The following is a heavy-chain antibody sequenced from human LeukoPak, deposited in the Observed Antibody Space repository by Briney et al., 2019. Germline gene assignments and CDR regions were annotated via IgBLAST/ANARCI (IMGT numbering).Heavy chain of an antibody. D-gene: IGHD3-10*01. CDR2: IIPIFGTA. J-gene: IGHJ1*01. CDR3: ARTSYYYGSGSYYNVDYFQH. CDR1: GGTFSSYA. V-gene: IGHV1-69*05. Sequence: GSSVKVSCKASGGTFSSYAISWVRQAPGQGLEWMGGIIPIFGTANYAQKFQGRVTMTTDTSTSTAYMELRSLRSDDTAVYYCARTSYYYGSGSYYNVDYFQHWGQGTLVTVSS.